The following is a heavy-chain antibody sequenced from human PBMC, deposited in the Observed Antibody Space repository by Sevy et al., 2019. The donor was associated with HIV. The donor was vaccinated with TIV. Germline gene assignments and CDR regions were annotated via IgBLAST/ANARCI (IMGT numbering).Heavy chain of an antibody. CDR1: GYTFIDHY. V-gene: IGHV1-2*02. D-gene: IGHD2-2*01. J-gene: IGHJ5*02. CDR3: ARDPTGAAAAMSWFDP. CDR2: INPNSGGT. Sequence: ASVKVSCKASGYTFIDHYIHWVRQAPGQGLEWMGWINPNSGGTNSAQKFQGRVTMTRDTSISTAYMELSRLRSDDTAVYYCARDPTGAAAAMSWFDPWGQGTLVTVSS.